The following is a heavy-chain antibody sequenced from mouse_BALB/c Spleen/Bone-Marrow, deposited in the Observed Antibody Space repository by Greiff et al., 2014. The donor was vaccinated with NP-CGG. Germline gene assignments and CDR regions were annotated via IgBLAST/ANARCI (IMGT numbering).Heavy chain of an antibody. CDR2: IWGGGST. J-gene: IGHJ1*01. V-gene: IGHV2-6-5*01. CDR1: GFSLTDYG. Sequence: QVQLQQSGPGLVAPSQSLSITCTVSGFSLTDYGVSWIRQPPGKGLEWLGVIWGGGSTYYNSALKSRLIISKDNSKSQVFLKMNSLQTDDTAMYYCAKRGGLGPYWYFDVWGAGTTVTVSS. D-gene: IGHD4-1*01. CDR3: AKRGGLGPYWYFDV.